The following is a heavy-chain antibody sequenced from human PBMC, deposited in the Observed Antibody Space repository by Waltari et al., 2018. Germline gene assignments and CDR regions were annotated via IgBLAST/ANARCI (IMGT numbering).Heavy chain of an antibody. CDR2: IYYSGST. V-gene: IGHV4-39*07. J-gene: IGHJ6*03. Sequence: QLQLQESGPGLVKPSETLSLTCTVSGVSISSSSYYWGWIRQPPGKGLEWIGSIYYSGSTYYNPSLKSRVTISVDTSKNQFSLKLSSVTAADTAVYYCARTFYYYYMDVWGKGTTVTISS. CDR1: GVSISSSSYY. CDR3: ARTFYYYYMDV.